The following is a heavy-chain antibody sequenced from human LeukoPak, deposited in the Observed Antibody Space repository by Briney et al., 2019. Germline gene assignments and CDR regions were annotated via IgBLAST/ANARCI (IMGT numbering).Heavy chain of an antibody. D-gene: IGHD3-9*01. V-gene: IGHV1-46*01. Sequence: ASVKVSCKASGYSFSSYYMIWVRQAPGQGLEWMGIINPSGGSTYYAQKFQGRVTMTTDTSTSTAYMELRSLRSDDTAVYYCARDHHEYYDILTGYTGDFDHWGQGTLVTVSS. J-gene: IGHJ4*02. CDR2: INPSGGST. CDR1: GYSFSSYY. CDR3: ARDHHEYYDILTGYTGDFDH.